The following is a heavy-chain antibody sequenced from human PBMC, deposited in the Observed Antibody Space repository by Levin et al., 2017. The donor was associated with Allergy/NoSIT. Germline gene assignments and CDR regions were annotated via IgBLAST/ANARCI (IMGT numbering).Heavy chain of an antibody. CDR3: AREFKIRSVGDCFPY. D-gene: IGHD2-15*01. CDR2: INPNSGGT. Sequence: GESLKISCKASGYTFTGYYMHWVRQAPGQGLEWMGWINPNSGGTNYAQKFQGRVTMTRDTSISTAYMELSRLRSDDTAVYYCAREFKIRSVGDCFPYWGQGTLVTVSS. CDR1: GYTFTGYY. V-gene: IGHV1-2*02. J-gene: IGHJ4*02.